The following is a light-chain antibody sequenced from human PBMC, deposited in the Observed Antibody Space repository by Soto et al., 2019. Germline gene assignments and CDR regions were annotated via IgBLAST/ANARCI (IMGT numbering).Light chain of an antibody. CDR2: DAS. CDR1: QSVSSY. CDR3: QHRSNWPQT. J-gene: IGKJ1*01. Sequence: EIVLTQSPATLSLSPGERATLSCRASQSVSSYLAWYQQKPGQAPRLLIYDASNRATGIPARFSGSGSGTDFTLTISSLEPEDFAVYDCQHRSNWPQTFGQGNKVEIK. V-gene: IGKV3-11*01.